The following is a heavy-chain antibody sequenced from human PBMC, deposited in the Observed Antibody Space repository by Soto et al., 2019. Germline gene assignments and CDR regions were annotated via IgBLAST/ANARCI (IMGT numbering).Heavy chain of an antibody. Sequence: QITLKESGPTLVKPTQTLTLTCTFSGFSLSTSGVGVGWIRQPPGKALEWLALIYWDDDKRYSPSLKSRLTITKDTSKNQVVLTMTNMDPVDTATYYCAHQSPFHYYDSSGYSDYWGQGTLVTVSS. CDR2: IYWDDDK. J-gene: IGHJ4*02. V-gene: IGHV2-5*02. CDR3: AHQSPFHYYDSSGYSDY. D-gene: IGHD3-22*01. CDR1: GFSLSTSGVG.